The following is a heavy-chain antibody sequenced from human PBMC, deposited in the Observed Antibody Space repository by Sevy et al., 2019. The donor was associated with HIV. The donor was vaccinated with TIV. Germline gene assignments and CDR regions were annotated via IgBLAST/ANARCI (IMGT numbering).Heavy chain of an antibody. V-gene: IGHV3-30*18. CDR2: ISYDGSNK. Sequence: GGSLRLSCAASGFTFSSYRMHWVRQAPGKGLEWVAVISYDGSNKYYAGSVKGRFTISRDNSKNSLYLQMNSLRAEDTAVYYCAKDTDAYSSSWFLVDYWGQGTLVTDSS. CDR1: GFTFSSYR. J-gene: IGHJ4*02. D-gene: IGHD6-13*01. CDR3: AKDTDAYSSSWFLVDY.